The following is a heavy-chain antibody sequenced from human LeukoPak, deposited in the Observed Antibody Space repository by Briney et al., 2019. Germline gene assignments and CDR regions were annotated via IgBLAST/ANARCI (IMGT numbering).Heavy chain of an antibody. CDR1: GFTFSSYA. Sequence: GGSLRLSCAASGFTFSSYAMSWVRQAPGKGLEWASSMSPNGGSTYYADSVKGRFTISRDNSKNTLYLQMNSLRAEDTAVYYCAKAGGYCSSTSCYLFDWGQGTLVTVSS. J-gene: IGHJ4*02. CDR2: MSPNGGST. D-gene: IGHD2-2*01. CDR3: AKAGGYCSSTSCYLFD. V-gene: IGHV3-23*01.